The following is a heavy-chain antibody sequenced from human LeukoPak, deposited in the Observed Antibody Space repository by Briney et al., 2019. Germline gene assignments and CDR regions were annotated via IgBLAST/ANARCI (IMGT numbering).Heavy chain of an antibody. Sequence: GGSLRLSCAASGFTFSSYAMSWVRQAPGKGLEWVSAISGSGGSTYYADSVKGRFTISRDSSKNTLYLQMNSLRAEDTAVYYCANSSSGYDFSLDYWGQGTLVTVSS. CDR3: ANSSSGYDFSLDY. J-gene: IGHJ4*02. CDR1: GFTFSSYA. D-gene: IGHD5-12*01. CDR2: ISGSGGST. V-gene: IGHV3-23*01.